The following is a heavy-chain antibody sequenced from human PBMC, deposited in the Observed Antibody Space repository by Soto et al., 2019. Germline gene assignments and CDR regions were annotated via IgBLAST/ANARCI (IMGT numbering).Heavy chain of an antibody. D-gene: IGHD1-26*01. CDR2: ISHDGSYK. V-gene: IGHV3-30*18. CDR3: AKGLLTIVGTTLPRDAFNI. J-gene: IGHJ3*02. CDR1: GFSFTTYV. Sequence: GGSLRLSCAASGFSFTTYVMHWVRQAPGKGLEWVAVISHDGSYKYYGDAVKGRFTISRDTSKNAVYLEMNSLRPEDTAVYYCAKGLLTIVGTTLPRDAFNIWGQGTMVTVS.